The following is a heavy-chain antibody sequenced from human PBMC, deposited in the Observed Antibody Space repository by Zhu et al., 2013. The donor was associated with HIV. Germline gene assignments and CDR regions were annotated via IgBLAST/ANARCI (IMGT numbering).Heavy chain of an antibody. CDR2: ISPNNGGT. V-gene: IGHV1-2*02. CDR1: GYKFTDYY. J-gene: IGHJ3*02. Sequence: QVQLVQFGAEVTKPGASVKVSCKASGYKFTDYYMHWVRQAPGQGFEWMGWISPNNGGTQYAQKFQGRVTMTRDRSISTAYMEVSSLRSDDTAVYYCARDGVYSSNYDALDIWGQGTMVTVSS. D-gene: IGHD2-8*01. CDR3: ARDGVYSSNYDALDI.